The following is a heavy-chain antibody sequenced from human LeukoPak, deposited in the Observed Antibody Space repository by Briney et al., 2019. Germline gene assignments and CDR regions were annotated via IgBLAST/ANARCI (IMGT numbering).Heavy chain of an antibody. D-gene: IGHD2-2*01. V-gene: IGHV3-21*01. CDR1: GFTFDDYA. CDR2: ISSSSSYI. CDR3: ARDIVVVPAAIIGHYAMGAFDI. J-gene: IGHJ3*02. Sequence: GRSLRLSCAASGFTFDDYAMHWVRQAPGKGLEWVSSISSSSSYIYYADSVKGRFTISRDNAKNSLYLQMNSLRAEDTAVYYCARDIVVVPAAIIGHYAMGAFDIWGQGTMVTVSS.